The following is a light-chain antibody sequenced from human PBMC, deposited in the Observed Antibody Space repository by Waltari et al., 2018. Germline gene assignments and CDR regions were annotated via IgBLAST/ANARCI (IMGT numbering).Light chain of an antibody. CDR3: QQYYNWPPWT. J-gene: IGKJ1*01. Sequence: ETVMTQSPATLSVSPGERATLSCTASQSVSSHLAWYQQKPGQPTRLLIYGAFTRATDVPARFSGSGSGTEFTLIISSLQSEDFAVYYCQQYYNWPPWTFGQGTKVEIK. CDR1: QSVSSH. CDR2: GAF. V-gene: IGKV3-15*01.